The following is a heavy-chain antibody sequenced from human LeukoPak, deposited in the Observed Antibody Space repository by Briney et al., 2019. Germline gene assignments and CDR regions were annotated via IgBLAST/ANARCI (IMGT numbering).Heavy chain of an antibody. V-gene: IGHV4-30-4*08. CDR1: GGSISSGDYY. D-gene: IGHD5-24*01. CDR2: IYYSGST. Sequence: SETLSLTCTVSGGSISSGDYYWSWIRQPPGKGLEWIGYIYYSGSTNYNPSLKSRVTISVDTSKNQFSLKLSSVTAADTAVYYCARGEWLLDPGDYWGQGTLVTVSS. J-gene: IGHJ4*02. CDR3: ARGEWLLDPGDY.